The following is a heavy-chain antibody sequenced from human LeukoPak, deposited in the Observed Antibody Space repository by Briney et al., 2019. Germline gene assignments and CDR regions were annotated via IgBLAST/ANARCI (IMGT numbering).Heavy chain of an antibody. J-gene: IGHJ4*02. V-gene: IGHV1-2*06. CDR3: ARGLQLWPHY. CDR1: GYTFTGYY. Sequence: ASVKVSCKASGYTFTGYYIHWVRQAPGQGLEWMGRINPNNGGTNYAQKFQGRVTMTRDTSTSTVYMELSSLRSEDTAVYYCARGLQLWPHYWGQGTLVTVSS. CDR2: INPNNGGT. D-gene: IGHD5-18*01.